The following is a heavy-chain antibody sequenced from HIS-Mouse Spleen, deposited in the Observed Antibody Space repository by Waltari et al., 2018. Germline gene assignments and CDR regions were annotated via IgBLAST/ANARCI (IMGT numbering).Heavy chain of an antibody. Sequence: QLQLQESGPGLGKPSETLSLTCTVSGGSISSSSYYWGWIRQPPGKGLAWVGRIYYSGGTYYTPSLKSRVTISVETSENQFSLKLGSVTAADTAVYDCARRLWFGELLWYFDLWGRGTLVTVSS. D-gene: IGHD3-10*01. CDR3: ARRLWFGELLWYFDL. CDR1: GGSISSSSYY. V-gene: IGHV4-39*01. J-gene: IGHJ2*01. CDR2: IYYSGGT.